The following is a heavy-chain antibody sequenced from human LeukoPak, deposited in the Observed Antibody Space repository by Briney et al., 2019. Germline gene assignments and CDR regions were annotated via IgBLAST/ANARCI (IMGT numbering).Heavy chain of an antibody. CDR1: GFTFSNYA. Sequence: GSLRFSCAASGFTFSNYAMSWIRQPPGKGLEWIGEINHSGSTNYNPSLKSRVTISVDTSKNQFSLKLSSVTAADTAVYYCARGRYSRACDYWGQGTLVTVSS. J-gene: IGHJ4*02. CDR2: INHSGST. CDR3: ARGRYSRACDY. V-gene: IGHV4-34*01. D-gene: IGHD6-13*01.